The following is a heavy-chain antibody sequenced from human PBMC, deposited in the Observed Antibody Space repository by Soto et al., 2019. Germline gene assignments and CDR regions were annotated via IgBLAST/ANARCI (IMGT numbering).Heavy chain of an antibody. CDR1: GFTFSSFA. J-gene: IGHJ4*02. Sequence: GSLRLSCAASGFTFSSFAMSWVRQAPGKGLECVSAIGGSGADTYYADSVKGRFTISRDNSKNTVYLQMDSLRAEDTALYYCANVKVGIDYWGQGTLVTVSS. V-gene: IGHV3-23*01. CDR2: IGGSGADT. D-gene: IGHD1-26*01. CDR3: ANVKVGIDY.